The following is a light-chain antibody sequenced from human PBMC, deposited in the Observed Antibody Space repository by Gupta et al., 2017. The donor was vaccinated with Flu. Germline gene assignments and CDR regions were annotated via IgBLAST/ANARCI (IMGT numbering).Light chain of an antibody. J-gene: IGLJ2*01. CDR3: CSDAGAYTWV. V-gene: IGLV2-11*01. CDR1: SSDVGGYNY. CDR2: DVS. Sequence: QSALTQPRSVSGSPGQSVTISCTGTSSDVGGYNYVSWFQQHPGKAPKLMIYDVSKRPSGVPHRFSGSKSGNTASLTISGLQAEEEADYYCCSDAGAYTWVFGGGTKLTVL.